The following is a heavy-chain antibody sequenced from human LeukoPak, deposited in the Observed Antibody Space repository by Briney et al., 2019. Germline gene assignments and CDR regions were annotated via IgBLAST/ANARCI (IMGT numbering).Heavy chain of an antibody. D-gene: IGHD3-10*01. CDR3: ARSGRGVDSFYFYMDV. CDR2: IKHDGSEKQDGSEK. Sequence: PGGSLRLSCAASGFTFSNYEMSWVRQAPGKGLEWVANIKHDGSEKQDGSEKNYVDSVKGRFTISRDNAKNSLYLQMNSLRAEDTAVYYCARSGRGVDSFYFYMDVWGKGTTVTVSS. CDR1: GFTFSNYE. J-gene: IGHJ6*03. V-gene: IGHV3-7*01.